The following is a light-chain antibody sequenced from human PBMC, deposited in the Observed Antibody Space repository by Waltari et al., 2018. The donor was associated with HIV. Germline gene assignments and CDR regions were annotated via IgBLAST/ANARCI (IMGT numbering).Light chain of an antibody. CDR1: SSNIWDDF. Sequence: QSVFKQPPSVSAAPGQTVSIPCSGSSSNIWDDFVAWYQLLPRTAPKLLIYDNDQRPSGIPDRFSGSKSGTSATLAITGLQTGDEGDYYCGTWDGSLITWVFGGGTKVTVL. CDR2: DND. CDR3: GTWDGSLITWV. J-gene: IGLJ3*02. V-gene: IGLV1-51*01.